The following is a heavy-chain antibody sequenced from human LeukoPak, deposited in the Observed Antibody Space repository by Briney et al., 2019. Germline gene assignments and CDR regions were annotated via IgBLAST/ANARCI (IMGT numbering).Heavy chain of an antibody. CDR1: GGSVSSGGYY. V-gene: IGHV4-61*08. D-gene: IGHD3-10*01. J-gene: IGHJ4*02. CDR2: INHSGST. CDR3: ARVTRSDYYGSGSYPDY. Sequence: PSQTLSLTCTVSGGSVSSGGYYWIWIPQPQGKGLEWVGEINHSGSTNYNPSLKCRVTISVDTSKNQFSLKVSSVTAADTAVYYCARVTRSDYYGSGSYPDYWGQGTLVTVSS.